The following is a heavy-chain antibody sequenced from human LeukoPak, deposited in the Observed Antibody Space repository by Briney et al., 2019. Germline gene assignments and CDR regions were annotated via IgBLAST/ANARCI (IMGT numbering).Heavy chain of an antibody. Sequence: PGGPLSLSCAASGFTFSTYPMNWVRQAPGKGLEWVSSVVNNADSTYYADSVKGRFTISRDNSKNTLYLQMNSMRAEDTAIYYCAKAVKGRCSARICYGFDYWGQGTLVSVSS. CDR1: GFTFSTYP. CDR2: VVNNADST. D-gene: IGHD2-15*01. V-gene: IGHV3-23*01. J-gene: IGHJ4*02. CDR3: AKAVKGRCSARICYGFDY.